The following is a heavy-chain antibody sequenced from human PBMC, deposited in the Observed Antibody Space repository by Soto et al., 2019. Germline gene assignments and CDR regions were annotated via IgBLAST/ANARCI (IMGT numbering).Heavy chain of an antibody. CDR3: SIMNWQPTGSTLFP. J-gene: IGHJ5*02. D-gene: IGHD2-15*01. CDR1: GASISSYY. Sequence: SETLSLTCSVSGASISSYYYTWIRQTPGKGLEWIGYIYLGGSINYNPSFKSRVIISVDTSRNQFSVRVSSVPAADTAVYYCSIMNWQPTGSTLFPCGPGFRVTV. CDR2: IYLGGSI. V-gene: IGHV4-59*01.